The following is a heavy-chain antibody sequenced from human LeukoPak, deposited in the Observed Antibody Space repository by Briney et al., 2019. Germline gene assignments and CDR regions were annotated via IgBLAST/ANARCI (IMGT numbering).Heavy chain of an antibody. CDR3: AEDLPDYGDYIEGS. J-gene: IGHJ5*02. CDR2: ISGSGGST. Sequence: GGSLRLSCAASGFTFSSFAMSWVRQAPGKGLEWVSTISGSGGSTNYADSVKGRFTFSRDNSKKTLYLQMNSLRAEDTAVYYCAEDLPDYGDYIEGSWGQGTLVTVSS. D-gene: IGHD4-17*01. CDR1: GFTFSSFA. V-gene: IGHV3-23*01.